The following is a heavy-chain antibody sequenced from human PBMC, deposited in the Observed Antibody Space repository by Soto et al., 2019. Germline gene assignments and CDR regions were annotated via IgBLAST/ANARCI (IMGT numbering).Heavy chain of an antibody. V-gene: IGHV3-74*01. CDR3: ARGFYGDPPALDY. CDR1: GFTFSRYY. CDR2: IKTDGSFS. J-gene: IGHJ4*02. Sequence: EVPLVESGGGLVQPGGSLRLSCAASGFTFSRYYMHWVRQAPGKGLVWISRIKTDGSFSSYADSVKGRFTISRDNASNTLFLQMNSLSDDDTDVYYCARGFYGDPPALDYWGQGTLVSVAS. D-gene: IGHD4-17*01.